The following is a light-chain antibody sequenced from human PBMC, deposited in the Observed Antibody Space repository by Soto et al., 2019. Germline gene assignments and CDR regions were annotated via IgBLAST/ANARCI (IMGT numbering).Light chain of an antibody. CDR2: AAA. Sequence: EIVLTQSPGTLSLSPGERATLSCRASQSVSSTYFAWYQQKPGQALRLLIYAAASRATGIPDRFSCSGSAMDFTLTISRLEPEDFAVYYCQQYGNSPPTFGQGTKLEIK. V-gene: IGKV3-20*01. CDR3: QQYGNSPPT. CDR1: QSVSSTY. J-gene: IGKJ2*01.